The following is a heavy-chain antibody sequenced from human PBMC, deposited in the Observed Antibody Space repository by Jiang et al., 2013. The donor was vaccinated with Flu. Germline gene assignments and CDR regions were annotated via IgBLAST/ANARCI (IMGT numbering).Heavy chain of an antibody. CDR3: ARNSHYDFWSGFKTFDY. CDR2: ISSSGSTI. J-gene: IGHJ4*02. Sequence: PGKGLEWVSYISSSGSTIYYADSVKGRFTIPRDNAKNSLYPQMNSLRAEDTAVYYCARNSHYDFWSGFKTFDYWGQGTLVTVSS. V-gene: IGHV3-48*03. D-gene: IGHD3-3*01.